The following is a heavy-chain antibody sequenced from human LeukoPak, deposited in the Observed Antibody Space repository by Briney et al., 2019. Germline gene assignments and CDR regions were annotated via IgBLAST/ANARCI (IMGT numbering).Heavy chain of an antibody. V-gene: IGHV3-23*01. J-gene: IGHJ4*02. Sequence: PGGSLRLSCAASGFTFSSSAMSWVRQAPGKGLEWVSAISNNGGYTYYADSVQGRFTISRDNSKSTLYLQMNSLRAEDTAVYYCASPRYWGQGTLVTVSS. CDR1: GFTFSSSA. CDR3: ASPRY. CDR2: ISNNGGYT.